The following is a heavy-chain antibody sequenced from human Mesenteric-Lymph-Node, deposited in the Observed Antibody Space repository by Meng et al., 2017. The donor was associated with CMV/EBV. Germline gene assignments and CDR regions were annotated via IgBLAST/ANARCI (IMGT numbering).Heavy chain of an antibody. D-gene: IGHD6-13*01. Sequence: GESLKISCEASGFTFSGYTMNWVRQAPGKGLEWVSSISSSSCYIYDADSVKGRFTISRDNSKNTLYLQMNSLRAEDTAVYYCAKGGVYSSTWGDYWGQGTLVTVSS. CDR1: GFTFSGYT. J-gene: IGHJ4*02. V-gene: IGHV3-21*04. CDR3: AKGGVYSSTWGDY. CDR2: ISSSSCYI.